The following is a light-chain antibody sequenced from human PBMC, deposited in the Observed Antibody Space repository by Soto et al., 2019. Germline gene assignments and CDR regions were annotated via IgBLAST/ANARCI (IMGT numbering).Light chain of an antibody. Sequence: EMVMTQSPATLSVSLGERATLSCRASQSVRTKLVWYQQKPGQAPRLLIYGASTRATGIPARFSGSGYGTEFILTISNLQSDDFAVYYCQQHDQGWTFGQGTKVEIK. J-gene: IGKJ1*01. CDR2: GAS. CDR1: QSVRTK. V-gene: IGKV3-15*01. CDR3: QQHDQGWT.